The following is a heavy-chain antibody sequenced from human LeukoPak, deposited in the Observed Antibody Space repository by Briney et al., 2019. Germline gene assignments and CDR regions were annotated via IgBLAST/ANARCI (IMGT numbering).Heavy chain of an antibody. J-gene: IGHJ4*02. V-gene: IGHV3-30-3*01. CDR1: GFTFSSYA. CDR3: AREGDSSGYYFDY. D-gene: IGHD3-22*01. CDR2: ISYDGSNK. Sequence: GGSLRLSRAASGFTFSSYAMHWVRQAPGKGLEWVAVISYDGSNKYYADSVKGRFTISRDNSKNTLYLQMNSLRAEDTAVYYCAREGDSSGYYFDYWGQGTLVTVSS.